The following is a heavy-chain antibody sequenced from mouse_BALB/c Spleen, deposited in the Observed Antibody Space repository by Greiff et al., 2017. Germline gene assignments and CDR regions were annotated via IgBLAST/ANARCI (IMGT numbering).Heavy chain of an antibody. V-gene: IGHV5-9-4*01. J-gene: IGHJ3*01. CDR2: ISSGGSYT. D-gene: IGHD2-1*01. CDR3: AREAYGNFAY. CDR1: GFTFSSYA. Sequence: EVMLVESGGGLVKPGGSLNLSCAASGFTFSSYALSWVRQSPGKRLEWVAEISSGGSYTYYPDTGTGRFTISRDNAKNTLYLEMGSLRSEDTAMYYCAREAYGNFAYWGQGTLVTVSA.